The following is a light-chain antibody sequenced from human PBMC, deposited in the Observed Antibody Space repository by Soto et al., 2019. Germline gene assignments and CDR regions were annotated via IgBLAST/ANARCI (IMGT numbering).Light chain of an antibody. V-gene: IGKV1-17*02. Sequence: IQMTQSPSSLSASVGDRVTITCRASQGIRNDLGWYQQKPGKAPKLLIYAASSLQSGVPSRFSGSGSGTDFTLTINNLQPEDFATYYCQPLKSYPLTFGGGNKVDIK. CDR3: QPLKSYPLT. J-gene: IGKJ4*01. CDR1: QGIRND. CDR2: AAS.